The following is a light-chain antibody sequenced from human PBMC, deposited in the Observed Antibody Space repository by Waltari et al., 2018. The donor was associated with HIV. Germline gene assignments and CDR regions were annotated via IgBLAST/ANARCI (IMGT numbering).Light chain of an antibody. CDR2: EVS. J-gene: IGLJ3*02. CDR1: GCDVGNNTL. V-gene: IGLV2-23*02. CDR3: CSYAGSSPLWV. Sequence: QSALTQLAAVSGSPGQSITISATGTGCDVGNNTLFTGYQQHPGKVPKLIIFEVSERPSGVSDRFSGSKSVNTASLTISGLQAEDEADYYCCSYAGSSPLWVFGGGTKLTVL.